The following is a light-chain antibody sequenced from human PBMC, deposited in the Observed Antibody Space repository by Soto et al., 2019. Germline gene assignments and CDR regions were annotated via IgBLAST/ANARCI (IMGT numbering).Light chain of an antibody. CDR2: AVN. V-gene: IGLV2-14*01. CDR3: CSFTTSSTYV. Sequence: QSALTQPASVSGSPGQSITISCIGTSSDIGASKYVSWYQQHPGKAPKLLIYAVNNRPSGISSRFSGSKSGNTASLTISGLQAEDETDYYCCSFTTSSTYVFGTGTKVTVL. CDR1: SSDIGASKY. J-gene: IGLJ1*01.